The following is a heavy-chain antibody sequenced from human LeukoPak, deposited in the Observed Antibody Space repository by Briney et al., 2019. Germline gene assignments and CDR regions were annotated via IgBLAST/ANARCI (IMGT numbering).Heavy chain of an antibody. D-gene: IGHD2-2*01. V-gene: IGHV3-30-3*01. CDR3: AREKSYCSSTSCYEGHYYYYGMDV. CDR1: GFTFSSYA. J-gene: IGHJ6*02. Sequence: PGRSLRLSCAASGFTFSSYAMHWVRQAPGKGLEWVAVISNDGSNKYYADSVKGRFTISRDNSKNTLYLQMNSLRAEDTAVYYCAREKSYCSSTSCYEGHYYYYGMDVWGQGTTVTVSS. CDR2: ISNDGSNK.